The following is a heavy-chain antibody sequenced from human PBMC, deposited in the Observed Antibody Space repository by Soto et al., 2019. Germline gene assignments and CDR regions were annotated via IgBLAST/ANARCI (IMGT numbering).Heavy chain of an antibody. V-gene: IGHV3-30*18. Sequence: QVQLVESGGGVVQPGRSLRLSCAASGFTFSSYGMHWVRQAPGKGLEWVAVISYDGSNKYYADSVKGRFTISRDNSKNTLDLEMNRLGAEGTAVYYCAKDRGLLYPRGREEDNGMDVWGQGTTVTVSS. J-gene: IGHJ6*02. CDR1: GFTFSSYG. D-gene: IGHD2-15*01. CDR2: ISYDGSNK. CDR3: AKDRGLLYPRGREEDNGMDV.